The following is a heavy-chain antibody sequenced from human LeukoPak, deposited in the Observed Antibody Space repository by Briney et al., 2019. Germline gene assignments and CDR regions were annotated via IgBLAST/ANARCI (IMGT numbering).Heavy chain of an antibody. Sequence: GGSLRLSCAASGFTFRSYSMNWVRQAPGKGLEWVSSISSSSSYIYYADSVKGRFTISRDNAKNSLYLQMNSLRAEDTAVYYCARGVEDYDFWSGSQFDYWGQGTLVTVSS. CDR2: ISSSSSYI. V-gene: IGHV3-21*01. CDR3: ARGVEDYDFWSGSQFDY. CDR1: GFTFRSYS. J-gene: IGHJ4*02. D-gene: IGHD3-3*01.